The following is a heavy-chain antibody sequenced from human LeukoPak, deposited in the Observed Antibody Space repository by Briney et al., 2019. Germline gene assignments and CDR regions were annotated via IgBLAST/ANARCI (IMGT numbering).Heavy chain of an antibody. D-gene: IGHD3-9*01. J-gene: IGHJ6*02. CDR1: GLSLRRQS. CDR3: ARDGRGDGILTGYSYFGMDV. CDR2: ITFSSNFI. V-gene: IGHV3-21*01. Sequence: GGSLTLSCAASGLSLRRQSMNWVRQAPAKGLEWVSSITFSSNFIYYADSVQGRFTISSDNANNSLYLQINSLRAEDTAVYFCARDGRGDGILTGYSYFGMDVWGQGTTVTVSS.